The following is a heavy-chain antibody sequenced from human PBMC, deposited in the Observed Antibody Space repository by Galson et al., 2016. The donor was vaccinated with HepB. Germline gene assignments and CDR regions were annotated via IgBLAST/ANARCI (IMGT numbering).Heavy chain of an antibody. D-gene: IGHD1-1*01. CDR2: FDPQHGET. Sequence: SVKVSCKVSGYTLTELSIHWVRQAPGKGLEWMGGFDPQHGETLYAQKFQARVTMTEDTSTDTAYMELSSLKSEDTAVYYCTTGTSLNWYLFYFDYWGQGTLVTVSS. V-gene: IGHV1-24*01. J-gene: IGHJ4*02. CDR1: GYTLTELS. CDR3: TTGTSLNWYLFYFDY.